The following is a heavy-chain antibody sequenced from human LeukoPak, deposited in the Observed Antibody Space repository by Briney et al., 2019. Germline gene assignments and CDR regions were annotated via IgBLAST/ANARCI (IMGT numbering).Heavy chain of an antibody. D-gene: IGHD2-2*01. CDR1: GGAITYSYY. Sequence: SETLSLTCTVSGGAITYSYYWSCIRQPPGKGLEWIGYVYYSGNTDLDPSLKSRLNISIATFKNQFSLDVRSVTAADTAVYYCARLSGVGRCNTSGCYALDAFDIWGQGTKVTVSS. CDR2: VYYSGNT. J-gene: IGHJ3*02. CDR3: ARLSGVGRCNTSGCYALDAFDI. V-gene: IGHV4-59*01.